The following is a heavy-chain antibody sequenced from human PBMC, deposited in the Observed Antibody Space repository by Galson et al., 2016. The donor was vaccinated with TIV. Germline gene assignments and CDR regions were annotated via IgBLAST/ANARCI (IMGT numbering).Heavy chain of an antibody. Sequence: ETLSLTCTVSGGSVNTDNYSWSWVRQPPGKGLEWIGYRYYSGSTNYNPSLESRVTMSIDTSKNQFSLKLTSVTAADTAFYYCARGVVADYNDSSGWDIWFDPWGQGTLVTVSS. CDR2: RYYSGST. D-gene: IGHD3-22*01. V-gene: IGHV4-61*01. CDR3: ARGVVADYNDSSGWDIWFDP. CDR1: GGSVNTDNYS. J-gene: IGHJ5*02.